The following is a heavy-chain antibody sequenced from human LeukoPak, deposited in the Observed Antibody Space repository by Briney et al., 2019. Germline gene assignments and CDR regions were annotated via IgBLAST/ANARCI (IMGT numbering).Heavy chain of an antibody. CDR1: GYSFTTYD. CDR2: MNLKSGYT. Sequence: ASVKVSCKASGYSFTTYDINWVRQATGHGLEWMGWMNLKSGYTGYAQKFQGRVTITRDTSTSTGYMELSSLRSEDTAVYYCARVAGSIDYWGQGTLVTVSS. J-gene: IGHJ4*02. CDR3: ARVAGSIDY. V-gene: IGHV1-8*03. D-gene: IGHD1-26*01.